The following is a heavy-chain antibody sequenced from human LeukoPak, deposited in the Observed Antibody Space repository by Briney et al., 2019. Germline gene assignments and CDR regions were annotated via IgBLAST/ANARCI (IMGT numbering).Heavy chain of an antibody. CDR3: ARVKLWYFDL. CDR1: GGSISSSSYY. CDR2: IYYSGST. Sequence: SETLSLTFTVSGGSISSSSYYWGWIRQPPGKGLEWIGSIYYSGSTYYNPSLKSRVTISVDTSKNQFSLKLSSVTAADTAVYYCARVKLWYFDLWGRGTLVTVSS. J-gene: IGHJ2*01. D-gene: IGHD4-23*01. V-gene: IGHV4-39*01.